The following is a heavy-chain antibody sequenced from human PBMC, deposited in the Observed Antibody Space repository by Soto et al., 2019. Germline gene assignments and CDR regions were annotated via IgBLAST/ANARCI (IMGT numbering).Heavy chain of an antibody. D-gene: IGHD3-3*01. V-gene: IGHV4-39*01. J-gene: IGHJ5*02. CDR2: IYYSGST. CDR1: GGSISSSSYY. Sequence: SETLSLTCTVSGGSISSSSYYWGWIRQPPGKGLEWIGSIYYSGSTYYNPSLKSRVTISVDTSKNQFSLKLSSVTAADTAVYYCARQGVVITIFGVVIEYNWFDPWGQGTLVTVSS. CDR3: ARQGVVITIFGVVIEYNWFDP.